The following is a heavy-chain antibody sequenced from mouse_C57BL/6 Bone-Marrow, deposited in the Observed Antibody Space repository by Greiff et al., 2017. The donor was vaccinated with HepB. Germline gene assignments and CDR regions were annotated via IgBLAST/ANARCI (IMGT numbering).Heavy chain of an antibody. CDR1: GFTFSDYY. J-gene: IGHJ2*01. D-gene: IGHD2-5*01. CDR2: ISNGGGST. CDR3: ARQDSNYDYFDY. Sequence: EVKLMESGGGLVQPGGSLKLSCAASGFTFSDYYMYWVRQTPEKRLEWVAYISNGGGSTYYPDTVKGRFTISRDNAKNTLYMQRSRLKSEDTAMYYCARQDSNYDYFDYWGQGTTLTVSS. V-gene: IGHV5-12*01.